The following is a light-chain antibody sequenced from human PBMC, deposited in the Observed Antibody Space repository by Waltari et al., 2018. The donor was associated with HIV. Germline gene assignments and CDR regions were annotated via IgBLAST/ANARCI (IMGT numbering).Light chain of an antibody. J-gene: IGLJ3*02. CDR2: RNN. V-gene: IGLV1-47*01. CDR3: AAWDDSLSGRV. Sequence: QSVLTQPPSASGTPGQRVTISCSGSNSNIGSTYVYWYQQLPGTTPKLLIYRNNQRPAGVPERCSGSRSGTSASLAISGLRSEDEADYYCAAWDDSLSGRVFGGGTKVTVL. CDR1: NSNIGSTY.